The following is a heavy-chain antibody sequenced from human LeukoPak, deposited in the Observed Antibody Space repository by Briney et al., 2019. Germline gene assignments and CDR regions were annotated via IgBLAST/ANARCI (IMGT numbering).Heavy chain of an antibody. CDR1: GYTFTGYY. CDR2: INPNSGGT. J-gene: IGHJ4*02. Sequence: ASVKVSCKASGYTFTGYYMHWVRQAPGQGLEWMGWINPNSGGTNYAQKFQGRVTMTRDTSISTAYMELSRLRSDDTAVYYCARDSDDFWSDYQKPFDYWGQGTLVTVSS. V-gene: IGHV1-2*02. CDR3: ARDSDDFWSDYQKPFDY. D-gene: IGHD3-3*01.